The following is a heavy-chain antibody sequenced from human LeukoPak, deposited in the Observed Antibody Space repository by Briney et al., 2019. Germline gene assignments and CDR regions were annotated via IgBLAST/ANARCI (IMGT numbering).Heavy chain of an antibody. CDR2: ISHDGRTK. CDR1: GFNFDNFA. J-gene: IGHJ3*02. V-gene: IGHV3-30*04. Sequence: GGSLRLSCVVSGFNFDNFAMHWVRQPLGKGLEWVAVISHDGRTKYYADSMKGRITISRDNSKNTLYLQMNSLRAEDTAVYYCAKGPHSSADAFDIWGQGTMVTVSS. D-gene: IGHD6-19*01. CDR3: AKGPHSSADAFDI.